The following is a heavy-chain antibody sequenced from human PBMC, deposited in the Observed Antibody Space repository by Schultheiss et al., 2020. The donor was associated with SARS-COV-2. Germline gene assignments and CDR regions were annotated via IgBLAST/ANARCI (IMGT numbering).Heavy chain of an antibody. CDR1: GGSFSGYY. V-gene: IGHV4-34*01. J-gene: IGHJ4*02. CDR2: INHSGST. Sequence: SETLSLTCAVYGGSFSGYYWSWIRQPPGKGLEWIGEINHSGSTYYNPSLKSRVTISVDTSKNQFSLKLSSVTAADTAVYYCARLQIAVAGFDYWGQGTLVTVSS. CDR3: ARLQIAVAGFDY. D-gene: IGHD6-19*01.